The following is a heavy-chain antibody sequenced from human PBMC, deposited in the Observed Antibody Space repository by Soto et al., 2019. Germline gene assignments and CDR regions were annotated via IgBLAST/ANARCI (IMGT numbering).Heavy chain of an antibody. Sequence: EVQLLQSGGGLVQPGGSLRLSCAASGFIFSNYAMNWVRQAPGKGLEWVSIVTSRGDTTYYADSVKGRFTISRNNSKNTLYLQVHSLAAEDTAVYYCAKERLGGALDYWGQGTLVSVSS. CDR3: AKERLGGALDY. J-gene: IGHJ4*02. D-gene: IGHD3-16*01. CDR1: GFIFSNYA. V-gene: IGHV3-23*01. CDR2: VTSRGDTT.